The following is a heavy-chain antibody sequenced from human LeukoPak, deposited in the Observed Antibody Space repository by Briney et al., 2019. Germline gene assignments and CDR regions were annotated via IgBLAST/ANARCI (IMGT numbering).Heavy chain of an antibody. V-gene: IGHV3-23*01. CDR2: ISGSGGST. CDR1: GFTFSSYA. D-gene: IGHD3-10*01. J-gene: IGHJ6*02. Sequence: PGGSLRLSCAASGFTFSSYAMSWVRQAPGKGLEWVSAISGSGGSTYYADSVKGRFTISRDNSKNTLYLQMNSLRAEDTAVYYCAKGGGTIYEGGVLWFGSTNHYYYGMDVWGQGTTVTVSS. CDR3: AKGGGTIYEGGVLWFGSTNHYYYGMDV.